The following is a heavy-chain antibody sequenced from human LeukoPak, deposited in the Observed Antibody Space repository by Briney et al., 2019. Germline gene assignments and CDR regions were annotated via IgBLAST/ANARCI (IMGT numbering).Heavy chain of an antibody. CDR1: GFTFSSYS. J-gene: IGHJ4*02. V-gene: IGHV3-21*01. CDR3: ARGFSGTADY. Sequence: GGSLRLSCAASGFTFSSYSMNWVRQASGKGLEWVSPISSSSSYIYYADSVKGRFTISRDNAKNSLYLQMNSLRAEDTAVYYCARGFSGTADYWGQGTLVTVSS. CDR2: ISSSSSYI. D-gene: IGHD1-1*01.